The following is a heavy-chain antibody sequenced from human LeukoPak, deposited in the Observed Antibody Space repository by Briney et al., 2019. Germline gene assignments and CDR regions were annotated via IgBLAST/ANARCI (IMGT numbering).Heavy chain of an antibody. V-gene: IGHV3-23*01. CDR3: AKYYGDYPPGGY. D-gene: IGHD4-17*01. Sequence: GGSLRLSRAASGFTFSSYAMSWVRQAPWKGLEWVSAISGSGGSTYYADSVKGRFTISRDNSKNTLYLQMNSLRAEDTAVYYCAKYYGDYPPGGYWGQGTLVTVSS. J-gene: IGHJ4*02. CDR1: GFTFSSYA. CDR2: ISGSGGST.